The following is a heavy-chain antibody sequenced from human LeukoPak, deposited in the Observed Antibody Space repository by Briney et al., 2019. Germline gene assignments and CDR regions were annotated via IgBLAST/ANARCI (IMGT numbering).Heavy chain of an antibody. J-gene: IGHJ4*02. CDR3: ARDVGGERSYYFDY. Sequence: ASVKVSCEASGYTFTNYGISWVRQAPGQGLEWMGWISGYNGNTKYVRKLQGRVTMTTDTSTSTAYMELRSLRSDDTAVYYCARDVGGERSYYFDYWGQGTLVTVSS. CDR1: GYTFTNYG. V-gene: IGHV1-18*01. D-gene: IGHD1-26*01. CDR2: ISGYNGNT.